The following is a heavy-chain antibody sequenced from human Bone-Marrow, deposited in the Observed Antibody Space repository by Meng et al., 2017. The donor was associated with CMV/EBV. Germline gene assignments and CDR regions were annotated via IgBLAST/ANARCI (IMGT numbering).Heavy chain of an antibody. J-gene: IGHJ4*02. V-gene: IGHV3-30*04. CDR3: ARDQTDWKGHRFDY. CDR1: GFTFSSYA. Sequence: GESLKISCAASGFTFSSYAMHWVRQAPGKGLEWVAVISYDGSNKYYADSVKGRFTISRDNSKNTLYLQMNSLRAEDTAVYYCARDQTDWKGHRFDYWGQGTLVTVSS. CDR2: ISYDGSNK. D-gene: IGHD1-1*01.